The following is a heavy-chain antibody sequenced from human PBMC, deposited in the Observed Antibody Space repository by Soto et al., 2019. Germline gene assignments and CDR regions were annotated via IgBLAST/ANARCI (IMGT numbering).Heavy chain of an antibody. D-gene: IGHD3-9*01. Sequence: GASVKVSCKASGGTFSSYAISWVRQAPGQGLEWMGGIIPIFGTANHAQKFQGRVTITADESTSTAYMELSSLRSEDTAVYYCARGALVLPYFDWSHGFDPWGQGTLVTVSS. J-gene: IGHJ5*02. V-gene: IGHV1-69*13. CDR1: GGTFSSYA. CDR3: ARGALVLPYFDWSHGFDP. CDR2: IIPIFGTA.